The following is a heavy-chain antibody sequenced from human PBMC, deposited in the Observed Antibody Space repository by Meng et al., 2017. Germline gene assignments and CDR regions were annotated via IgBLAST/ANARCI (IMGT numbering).Heavy chain of an antibody. J-gene: IGHJ4*02. V-gene: IGHV4-34*01. CDR2: INHSGST. CDR1: GGSFSGYY. D-gene: IGHD3-9*01. Sequence: QVQAPAWGAGLLKPSEPLSLTCAFYGGSFSGYYWSWIRQPPGKGLEWIGEINHSGSTNYNPSLKSRVTISVDTSKNQFSLKLSSVTAADTAVYYCARGRYFDWLSYRYYFDYWGQGTLVTVSS. CDR3: ARGRYFDWLSYRYYFDY.